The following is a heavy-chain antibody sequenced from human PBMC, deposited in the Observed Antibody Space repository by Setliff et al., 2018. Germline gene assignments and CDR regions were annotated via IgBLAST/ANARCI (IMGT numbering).Heavy chain of an antibody. D-gene: IGHD3-3*01. J-gene: IGHJ3*02. CDR2: IKQDGSEK. V-gene: IGHV3-7*01. CDR1: GFTFTSYW. Sequence: GGSLRLSCEDSGFTFTSYWMSWVRQAPGKGLEWVANIKQDGSEKYYVDSVKGRFAISRDNAKNSLYLQMNSLRAEDTAMYYCARDATYYDFWSDYSPDAFDIWGQGTMVTVSS. CDR3: ARDATYYDFWSDYSPDAFDI.